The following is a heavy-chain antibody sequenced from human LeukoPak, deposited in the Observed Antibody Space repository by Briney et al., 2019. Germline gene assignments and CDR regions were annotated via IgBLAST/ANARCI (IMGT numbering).Heavy chain of an antibody. CDR3: AKALRPNYYYYGMDV. CDR1: GFTFSSYA. V-gene: IGHV3-23*01. J-gene: IGHJ6*02. Sequence: GGSLRLSCAASGFTFSSYAMSWVRQAPGKGLEWVSAISGSGGSTYYADSVKGRFTISRDNSKNTLYLQMNSLRAEDTAVYYCAKALRPNYYYYGMDVWGQGTTVTVSS. CDR2: ISGSGGST.